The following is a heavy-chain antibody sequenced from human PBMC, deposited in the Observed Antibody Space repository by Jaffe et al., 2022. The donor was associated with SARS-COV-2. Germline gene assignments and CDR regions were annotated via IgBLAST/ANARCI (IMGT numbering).Heavy chain of an antibody. CDR2: IDDRRNT. J-gene: IGHJ4*02. Sequence: QVQLQESGPGLVKPSQTLSLTCSVSGGSIRSGGYHWNWIRQCPGKGLEWIGYIDDRRNTQYDASFRSRAVISVDTSQNQFSLKLTSVTAADTAVYYCARDKDETGTGSFDHWGRGTLVTVSS. V-gene: IGHV4-31*03. CDR1: GGSIRSGGYH. D-gene: IGHD1-1*01. CDR3: ARDKDETGTGSFDH.